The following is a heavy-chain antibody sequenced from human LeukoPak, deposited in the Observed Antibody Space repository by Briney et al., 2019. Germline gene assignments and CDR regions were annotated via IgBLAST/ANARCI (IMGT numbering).Heavy chain of an antibody. D-gene: IGHD3-22*01. CDR3: ARDFTGSSGYYYPPEYYYYYYMDV. CDR2: IYTSGST. V-gene: IGHV4-61*02. Sequence: TLSLTCTVSGGSISSGIYYWSWIRHPAGKGLEWIALIYTSGSTNYNPSLKSRVTISVDTSKNQFSLKLSSVTAADTAVYYCARDFTGSSGYYYPPEYYYYYYMDVWGKGTTVTVSS. CDR1: GGSISSGIYY. J-gene: IGHJ6*03.